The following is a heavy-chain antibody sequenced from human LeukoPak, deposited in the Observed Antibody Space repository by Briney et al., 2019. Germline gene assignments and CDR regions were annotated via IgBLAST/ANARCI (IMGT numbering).Heavy chain of an antibody. CDR3: ARVLRYCSGGNCYSGGLGYMDV. Sequence: PGGSLRLSCAASGFIFSNSWMNWVRQAPGKGLEWVANINQDGSDQYYVDSVKGRFTISRDNAKNSLFLQMNSLRAEDTAVYYCARVLRYCSGGNCYSGGLGYMDVWGKGTTVTISS. V-gene: IGHV3-7*03. J-gene: IGHJ6*03. D-gene: IGHD2-15*01. CDR1: GFIFSNSW. CDR2: INQDGSDQ.